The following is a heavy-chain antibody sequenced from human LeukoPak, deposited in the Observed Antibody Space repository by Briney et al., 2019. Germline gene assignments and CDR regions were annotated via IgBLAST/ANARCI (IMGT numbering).Heavy chain of an antibody. CDR2: NDYSGST. D-gene: IGHD3-10*01. Sequence: SQTLSLTCIVSGGPISTHYWSWSRQPPGQGLEWIGYNDYSGSTHYNPSLKSRVTISVDTSKNQYSLKLNSVTAADTAVYYCARGATFRGTYYMDVWGKGTTVTVSS. CDR3: ARGATFRGTYYMDV. V-gene: IGHV4-59*11. CDR1: GGPISTHY. J-gene: IGHJ6*03.